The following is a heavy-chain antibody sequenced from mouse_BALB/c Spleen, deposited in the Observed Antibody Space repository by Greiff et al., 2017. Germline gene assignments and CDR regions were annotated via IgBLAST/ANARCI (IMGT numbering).Heavy chain of an antibody. V-gene: IGHV5-6*01. CDR1: GFTFSSYG. CDR3: ARHGLYAMDY. Sequence: EVKLLESGGDLVKPGGSLKLSCAASGFTFSSYGMSWVRQTPDKRLEWVATISSGGSYTYYPDSVKGRFTISRDNAKNTLYLQMSSLKSEDTAMYYCARHGLYAMDYWGQGTSVTVSS. CDR2: ISSGGSYT. J-gene: IGHJ4*01.